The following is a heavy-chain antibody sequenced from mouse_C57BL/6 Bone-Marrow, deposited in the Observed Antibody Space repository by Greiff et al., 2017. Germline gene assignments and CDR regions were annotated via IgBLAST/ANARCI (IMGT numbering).Heavy chain of an antibody. Sequence: EVQRVESGGGLVQPKGSLKLSCAASGFTFNTYAMHWVRQAPGKGLEWVARIRSKSSNYATYYADSVKDRFTISRDDSQSMLYLQMNNLKTEDTAMYYCVRDRGSSYGDWYFDVWGTGTTVTVSS. CDR1: GFTFNTYA. CDR2: IRSKSSNYAT. D-gene: IGHD1-1*01. J-gene: IGHJ1*03. CDR3: VRDRGSSYGDWYFDV. V-gene: IGHV10-3*01.